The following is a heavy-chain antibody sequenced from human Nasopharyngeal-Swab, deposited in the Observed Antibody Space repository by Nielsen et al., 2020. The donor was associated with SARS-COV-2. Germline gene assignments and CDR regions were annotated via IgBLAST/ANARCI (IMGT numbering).Heavy chain of an antibody. CDR1: GFTFSSYG. D-gene: IGHD4/OR15-4a*01. CDR3: AKDFSNPADLWCPTFDY. J-gene: IGHJ4*02. Sequence: GESLKISCAASGFTFSSYGMHWVRQAPGKGLEWVAVISYDGSNKYYADSVKGRFTISRDNSKNTLYLQMNSLRAEDTAVYYCAKDFSNPADLWCPTFDYWGQGTLVTVSS. CDR2: ISYDGSNK. V-gene: IGHV3-30*18.